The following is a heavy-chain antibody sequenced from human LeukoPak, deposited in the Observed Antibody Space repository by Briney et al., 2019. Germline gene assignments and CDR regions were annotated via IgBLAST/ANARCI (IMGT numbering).Heavy chain of an antibody. J-gene: IGHJ4*02. D-gene: IGHD6-19*01. CDR1: GFAFSSYW. CDR3: ATASDDRGWYRVAY. V-gene: IGHV3-7*01. Sequence: PGGSLRLSCSASGFAFSSYWMTWVRQAPGKGLEWVANIKHDGSDKYYLASVKGRFAISRDNAKNSQFLHMNSLRAEDTAIYYCATASDDRGWYRVAYWGQGTQVTVSS. CDR2: IKHDGSDK.